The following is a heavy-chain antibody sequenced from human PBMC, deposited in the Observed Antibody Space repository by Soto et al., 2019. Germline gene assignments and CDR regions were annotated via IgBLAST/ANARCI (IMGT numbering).Heavy chain of an antibody. CDR3: AKRWVSGGDFDY. J-gene: IGHJ4*02. D-gene: IGHD4-17*01. Sequence: EVQLVESGGGLVKPGGSLRLSCAASGFTFSNIWMFWVRQAPGKGLEWVGRIQSKIEGETTNYAAPVTGRFTLSRDDSKNTLDLQMNSLKTEDTAVYYCAKRWVSGGDFDYWGQGTLVTVSS. CDR1: GFTFSNIW. CDR2: IQSKIEGETT. V-gene: IGHV3-15*06.